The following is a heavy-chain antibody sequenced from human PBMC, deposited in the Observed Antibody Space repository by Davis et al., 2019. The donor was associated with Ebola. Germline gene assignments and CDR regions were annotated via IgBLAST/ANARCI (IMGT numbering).Heavy chain of an antibody. CDR3: ARDGRFRDRSWFDP. V-gene: IGHV1-46*01. CDR2: INPSGGST. D-gene: IGHD3-10*01. CDR1: GYTFTSYY. Sequence: ASVKVSCKASGYTFTSYYMHWVRQAPGQGLEWMGIINPSGGSTNYAQKLQGRVTMTTDKSTSTAYMELSSLRSEDTAVYYCARDGRFRDRSWFDPWGQGTLVTVSS. J-gene: IGHJ5*02.